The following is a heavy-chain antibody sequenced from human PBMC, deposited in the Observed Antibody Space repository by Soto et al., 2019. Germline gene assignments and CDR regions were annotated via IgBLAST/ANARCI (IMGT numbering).Heavy chain of an antibody. CDR2: ISYDGSNK. V-gene: IGHV3-30*18. CDR3: AQDRTAILAEVSWLES. Sequence: QALLVESGGGVVQPGGSLTLSCVGSGFTFNSHGMHWVRQAPGKGLEWVAVISYDGSNKYYEESVKGRFTISRDNSRNTVYLQLNSLRAEDTALYYCAQDRTAILAEVSWLESWGQGTLVTVSA. D-gene: IGHD5-12*01. CDR1: GFTFNSHG. J-gene: IGHJ5*02.